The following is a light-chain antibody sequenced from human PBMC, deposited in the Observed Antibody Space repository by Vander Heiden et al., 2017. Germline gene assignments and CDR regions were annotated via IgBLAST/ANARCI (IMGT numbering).Light chain of an antibody. CDR2: SDN. CDR1: SSNIGSFA. V-gene: IGLV1-44*01. CDR3: ATCDHSLNAWV. Sequence: QSLLTQPPSASGTPGQRVTIPCSGSSSNIGSFAVSWYHQLPETAPKLLIYSDNHQPSGVPDRFSGSRSGTSASLAISGLQSGDEADYYCATCDHSLNAWVFGGGTKLTVL. J-gene: IGLJ3*02.